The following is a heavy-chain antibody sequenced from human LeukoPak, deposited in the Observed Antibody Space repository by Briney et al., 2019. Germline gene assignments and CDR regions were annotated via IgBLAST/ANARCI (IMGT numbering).Heavy chain of an antibody. CDR3: AREDASSWDY. J-gene: IGHJ4*02. D-gene: IGHD6-13*01. Sequence: GGSLRLSCAASGFTFSIYSMDWVRQAPGKGLEWVASIISSGSYIYYADSVKGRFTISRDNAKNSLYLQMNSLRAEDTAVYYCAREDASSWDYWGQGILVTVSS. CDR1: GFTFSIYS. CDR2: IISSGSYI. V-gene: IGHV3-21*01.